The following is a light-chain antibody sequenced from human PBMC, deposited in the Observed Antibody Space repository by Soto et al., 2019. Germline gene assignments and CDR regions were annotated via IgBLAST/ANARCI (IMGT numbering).Light chain of an antibody. J-gene: IGKJ4*01. CDR3: QQYSDWPLT. CDR1: QSVSSN. Sequence: EIVMTQSPATLSVSPGERATLSCRASQSVSSNLALYQQNPGQAPRLLIFGASTRATGTPARFSGSGSETEFTLTICSLQSEDFAVYYCQQYSDWPLTFGGGTKVEIK. V-gene: IGKV3D-15*01. CDR2: GAS.